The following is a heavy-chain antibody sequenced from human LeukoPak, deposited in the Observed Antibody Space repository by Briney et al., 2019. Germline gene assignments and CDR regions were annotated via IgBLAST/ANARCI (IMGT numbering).Heavy chain of an antibody. J-gene: IGHJ3*02. Sequence: GGSLRLSCAASGFTFSGSAMHWVRQASGKGLEWVGRIRSKANSYATAYAASVKGRFTISRDDSKNTAYLQMNSPKTEDTAVYYCSRHILLWFGEPTYDAFDIWGQGTMVTVSS. CDR1: GFTFSGSA. CDR2: IRSKANSYAT. CDR3: SRHILLWFGEPTYDAFDI. V-gene: IGHV3-73*01. D-gene: IGHD3-10*01.